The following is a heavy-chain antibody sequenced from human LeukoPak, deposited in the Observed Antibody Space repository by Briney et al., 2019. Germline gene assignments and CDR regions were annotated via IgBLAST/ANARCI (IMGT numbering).Heavy chain of an antibody. CDR1: GFTFSIYD. Sequence: GRSLRLSCAASGFTFSIYDMHWVRQAPGNGMEWVAVISYDGSNKYYADSVKGRFTISRDNSKNTLYLQMNSLRAEDTAVYYCARGDLYDDYFDDWGQGTLVTVSS. CDR2: ISYDGSNK. CDR3: ARGDLYDDYFDD. J-gene: IGHJ4*02. D-gene: IGHD1-1*01. V-gene: IGHV3-30*04.